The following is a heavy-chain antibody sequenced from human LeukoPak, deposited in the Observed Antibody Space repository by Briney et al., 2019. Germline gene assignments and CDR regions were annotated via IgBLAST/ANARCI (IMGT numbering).Heavy chain of an antibody. J-gene: IGHJ3*02. CDR3: ARDGGDRSGYHDAFDI. D-gene: IGHD3-22*01. V-gene: IGHV3-33*01. Sequence: PGKSLRLSCTTSGFSFCSYGVHWVRQAPGKGLEWVALIWYDGSNKDYADSVKGRFTISRDDSKNTVYLQMNSLRAEDTAVYYCARDGGDRSGYHDAFDIWGQGTMVTVSS. CDR1: GFSFCSYG. CDR2: IWYDGSNK.